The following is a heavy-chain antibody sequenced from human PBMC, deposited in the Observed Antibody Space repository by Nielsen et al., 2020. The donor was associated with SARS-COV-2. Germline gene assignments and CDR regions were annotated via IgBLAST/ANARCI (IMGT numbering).Heavy chain of an antibody. V-gene: IGHV4-59*01. D-gene: IGHD4-23*01. CDR1: GGSMSSYY. J-gene: IGHJ4*02. CDR2: IYYSGST. CDR3: ARGRDYGGNPGLY. Sequence: SETLSLTCTVSGGSMSSYYWSWIRQPPGKGLEWIGYIYYSGSTNYNPSLKSRVAISLHTSKNQFSLKVNSVTAADTAVYYCARGRDYGGNPGLYWGQGTLVTVSS.